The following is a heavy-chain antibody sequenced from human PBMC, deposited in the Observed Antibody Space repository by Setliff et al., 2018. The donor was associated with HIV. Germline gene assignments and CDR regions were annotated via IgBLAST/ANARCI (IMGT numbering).Heavy chain of an antibody. D-gene: IGHD3-10*01. CDR1: GVSISSGGYY. Sequence: SETLSLTCTVSGVSISSGGYYWNWIRQHPGKGLEWIGYSYHSGSPSYNPSLKSRTTISVDTSKNEFSLKLTSVTAADTAVYYCAGHFYYSGSGIWAGLDSWGQGTLVTVSS. CDR2: SYHSGSP. V-gene: IGHV4-31*03. CDR3: AGHFYYSGSGIWAGLDS. J-gene: IGHJ4*02.